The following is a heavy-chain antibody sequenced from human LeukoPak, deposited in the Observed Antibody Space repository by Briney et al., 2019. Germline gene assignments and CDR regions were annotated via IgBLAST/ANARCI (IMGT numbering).Heavy chain of an antibody. CDR3: ARYDSSGYYAIDY. Sequence: GASVKVSCKTSGYTFISYAMNWVRQARGQGLEWMGLINTDTGNPTYAQAFTGRVVFSLDSSVSTAYLQISSLKAEDTARYYCARYDSSGYYAIDYWGQGTLVTVSS. CDR2: INTDTGNP. CDR1: GYTFISYA. V-gene: IGHV7-4-1*02. D-gene: IGHD3-22*01. J-gene: IGHJ4*02.